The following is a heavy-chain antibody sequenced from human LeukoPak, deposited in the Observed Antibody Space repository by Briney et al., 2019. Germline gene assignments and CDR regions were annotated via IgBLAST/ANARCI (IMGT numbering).Heavy chain of an antibody. CDR3: AKDRFTAVKGYFDY. J-gene: IGHJ4*02. V-gene: IGHV3-23*01. D-gene: IGHD6-19*01. CDR2: ISGSGGST. CDR1: GFTFSSYA. Sequence: GGSLRLSCAASGFTFSSYAMSLVRQAPGKGLEWVSAISGSGGSTYYADSVKGRFAISRDNSKNTLYLQMNSLRAEDTAVYYCAKDRFTAVKGYFDYWGQGTLVTVSS.